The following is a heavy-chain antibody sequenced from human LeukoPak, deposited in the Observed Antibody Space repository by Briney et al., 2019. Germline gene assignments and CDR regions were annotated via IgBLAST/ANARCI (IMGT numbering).Heavy chain of an antibody. D-gene: IGHD3-3*01. J-gene: IGHJ4*02. Sequence: SETLSLTCTVSGGSISSSSYYWGWIRQPPGKGLEWIGSIYYSGSTYYNPSLKSRVTISVDTSKNQFSLKLSSVTAADTAVYYCARGGYDFWSGYWGASDYWGQGTLVTVSS. CDR2: IYYSGST. CDR1: GGSISSSSYY. V-gene: IGHV4-39*07. CDR3: ARGGYDFWSGYWGASDY.